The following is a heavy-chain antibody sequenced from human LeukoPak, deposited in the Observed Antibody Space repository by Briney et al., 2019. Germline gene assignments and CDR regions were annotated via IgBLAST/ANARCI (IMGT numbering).Heavy chain of an antibody. CDR1: GFTFSSYA. Sequence: GXXRLSCAASGFTFSSYAMSWVRQAPGKGLEWVSAISGSGGSTYYADSVKGRFTISRDNSKSTLYLQMNSLRTEDTAVYYCAKWKGTVDYWGQGTLATVSS. J-gene: IGHJ4*02. V-gene: IGHV3-23*01. CDR2: ISGSGGST. D-gene: IGHD1-7*01. CDR3: AKWKGTVDY.